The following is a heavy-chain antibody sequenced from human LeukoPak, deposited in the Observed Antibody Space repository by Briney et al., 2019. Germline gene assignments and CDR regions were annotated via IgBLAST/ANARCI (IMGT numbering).Heavy chain of an antibody. CDR1: GGSFSGYY. J-gene: IGHJ6*02. CDR2: IDHSGST. V-gene: IGHV4-34*01. CDR3: ARAQGMVYASYRYVYGMDV. Sequence: SETLSLTCAVHGGSFSGYYWSWIRQPPGKGLEWIGEIDHSGSTNYNPSLKSRVTISVDTSKNQFSLKLSSVTAADTAVYYCARAQGMVYASYRYVYGMDVWGQGTTVTVSS. D-gene: IGHD2-8*01.